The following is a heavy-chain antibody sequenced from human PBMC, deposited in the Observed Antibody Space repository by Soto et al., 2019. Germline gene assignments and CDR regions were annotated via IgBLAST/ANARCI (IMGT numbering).Heavy chain of an antibody. CDR1: GGTFSSYA. CDR2: IIPIFGTA. Sequence: QVQLVQSGAEVKKPGSSVKVSCKASGGTFSSYAISWVRQDPGQGLEWMGGIIPIFGTAHYAQKFQGRVTIPADEYTTTAYMELTSLRSEDTAVYYCARPYQDIVVVPAAIPPIYYYYGMDVWGQGTTVTVSS. D-gene: IGHD2-2*02. CDR3: ARPYQDIVVVPAAIPPIYYYYGMDV. V-gene: IGHV1-69*01. J-gene: IGHJ6*02.